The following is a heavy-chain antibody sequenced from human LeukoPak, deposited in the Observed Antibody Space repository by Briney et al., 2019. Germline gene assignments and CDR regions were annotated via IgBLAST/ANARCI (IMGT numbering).Heavy chain of an antibody. CDR1: GFTFTSYA. Sequence: HPGGSLRLSCAASGFTFTSYAMHWVRQAPGKGLEWVAVISYDGSKRYYADADSVKGRFTISRDNSKNTLYLQMNSLRAEDTAVYYCARANYGDYLDYWGQGTLVTVSS. J-gene: IGHJ4*02. D-gene: IGHD4-17*01. CDR3: ARANYGDYLDY. V-gene: IGHV3-30-3*01. CDR2: ISYDGSKR.